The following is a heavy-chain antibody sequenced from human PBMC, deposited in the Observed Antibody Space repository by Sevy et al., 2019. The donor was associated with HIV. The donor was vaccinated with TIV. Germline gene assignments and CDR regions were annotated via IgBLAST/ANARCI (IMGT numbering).Heavy chain of an antibody. D-gene: IGHD6-13*01. CDR3: ARERAAAGTTSFPDY. CDR2: ISAYNGNR. V-gene: IGHV1-18*04. J-gene: IGHJ4*02. CDR1: GYTFTNYG. Sequence: ASVKVSCKDSGYTFTNYGISWVRQAPGQGLEWMGWISAYNGNRNYAQKLQGRVTMTTDTSTSTAYMELRSLRSDDTAVYYCARERAAAGTTSFPDYWGQGTLVTVSS.